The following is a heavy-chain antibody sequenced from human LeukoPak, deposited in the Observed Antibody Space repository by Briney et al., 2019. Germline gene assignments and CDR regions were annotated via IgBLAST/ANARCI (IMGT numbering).Heavy chain of an antibody. V-gene: IGHV1-18*01. CDR3: ARVLCSSTSCYAGGFDY. D-gene: IGHD2-2*01. CDR2: ISPHNANT. CDR1: GYGFTSHG. J-gene: IGHJ4*02. Sequence: GASVKVSCKASGYGFTSHGITWVRQAPGQGLEWMGWISPHNANTNYAQKLQGRVTMTKDTSTSTAYMELRSLRSDDTAVYYCARVLCSSTSCYAGGFDYWGQGTLVTVSS.